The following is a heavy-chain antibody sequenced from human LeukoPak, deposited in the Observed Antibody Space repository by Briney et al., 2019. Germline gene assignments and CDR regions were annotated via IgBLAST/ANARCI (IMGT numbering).Heavy chain of an antibody. CDR1: GGSISSGGYY. CDR2: IYYSGST. V-gene: IGHV4-31*03. D-gene: IGHD3-22*01. J-gene: IGHJ4*02. CDR3: ARGGYYDSSALIDY. Sequence: PSETLSLTCTVSGGSISSGGYYWSWIRQHPGKGLEWIGYIYYSGSTYYNPSLKGRVTISVDTSKNQFSLKLSSVTAADTAVYYCARGGYYDSSALIDYWGQGTLVTVSS.